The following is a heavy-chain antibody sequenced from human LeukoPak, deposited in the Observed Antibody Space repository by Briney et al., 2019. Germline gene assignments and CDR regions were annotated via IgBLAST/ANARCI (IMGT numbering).Heavy chain of an antibody. D-gene: IGHD1-14*01. CDR3: ARVQKTTPWGGFHI. V-gene: IGHV1-2*02. Sequence: GASVNVSCKASGYSFTAYYINWVRQAPGQGLEWMGWINPKSGGTHFAQRFQGRVTMTRDTSLSSVSMHLISLRSDDTAVYYCARVQKTTPWGGFHIWGPGTMVTVSS. CDR1: GYSFTAYY. CDR2: INPKSGGT. J-gene: IGHJ3*02.